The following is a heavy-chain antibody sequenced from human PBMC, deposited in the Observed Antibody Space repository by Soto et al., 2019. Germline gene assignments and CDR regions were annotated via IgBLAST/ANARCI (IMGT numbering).Heavy chain of an antibody. D-gene: IGHD4-17*01. CDR3: AREYGAGYYYGMDV. CDR2: INPNSGGT. Sequence: ASVKVSCKASGYTFTGYYMHWVRQAPGQGLEWMGWINPNSGGTNYAQKFQGWVTMTRDTSISTAYMELSRLRSDDTAVYYCAREYGAGYYYGMDVWGQGTTVTVSS. J-gene: IGHJ6*02. V-gene: IGHV1-2*04. CDR1: GYTFTGYY.